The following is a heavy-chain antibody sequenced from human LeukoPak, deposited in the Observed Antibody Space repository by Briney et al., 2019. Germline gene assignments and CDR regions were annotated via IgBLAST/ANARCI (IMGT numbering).Heavy chain of an antibody. CDR2: ISAYNGNT. CDR3: ARATNDYGDYGAFDY. CDR1: GYTFTSYG. J-gene: IGHJ4*02. D-gene: IGHD4-17*01. V-gene: IGHV1-18*01. Sequence: GASVKVSCKASGYTFTSYGISWVRQAPGQGLEWMGWISAYNGNTNYAQKLQGRVTMTTDTSTSTAYMELRSLRSDDTAVYYCARATNDYGDYGAFDYWGQGTLVTVSS.